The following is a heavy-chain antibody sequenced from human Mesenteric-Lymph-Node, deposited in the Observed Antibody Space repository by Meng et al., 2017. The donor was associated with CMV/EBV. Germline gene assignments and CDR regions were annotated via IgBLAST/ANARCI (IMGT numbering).Heavy chain of an antibody. Sequence: GESLKISCAASGFTFSIYTFNWVRQAPGKGLEWVSSLSGSSTYIYYAHSVKGRFSVSRDNAKNSLYLQMNSLRAEDTAVYYCAKIVVPAASNWFDPWGQGTLVTVSS. D-gene: IGHD2-2*01. CDR2: LSGSSTYI. CDR3: AKIVVPAASNWFDP. CDR1: GFTFSIYT. V-gene: IGHV3-21*04. J-gene: IGHJ5*02.